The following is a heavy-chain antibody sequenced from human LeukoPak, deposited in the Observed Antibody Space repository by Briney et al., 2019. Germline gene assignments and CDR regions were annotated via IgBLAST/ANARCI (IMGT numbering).Heavy chain of an antibody. J-gene: IGHJ6*03. CDR3: ARMGGHSLYSYYYYMDV. CDR1: GGSFSGYY. Sequence: PSETLSLTCAVYGGSFSGYYWSWIRQPPGKGLEWIGEINHSGSTNYNPSLKSRVTISVDTSKNQFSLKLSSVTAADTAVYYCARMGGHSLYSYYYYMDVWGKGTTVTVSS. CDR2: INHSGST. D-gene: IGHD3-16*01. V-gene: IGHV4-34*01.